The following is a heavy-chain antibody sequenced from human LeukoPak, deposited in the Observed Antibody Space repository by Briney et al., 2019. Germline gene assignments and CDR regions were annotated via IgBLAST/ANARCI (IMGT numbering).Heavy chain of an antibody. CDR3: AKDLYDFWSGRPDY. Sequence: GGSLRLSCAASGFTFSSHAMSWVRQAPGKGLEWVSVISGSGAGTFYAYADSVKGRFTISRDISKNTLYLQMNSLRAEDTAVYFCAKDLYDFWSGRPDYWGQGTLVTVSS. CDR2: ISGSGAGT. V-gene: IGHV3-23*01. J-gene: IGHJ4*02. CDR1: GFTFSSHA. D-gene: IGHD3-3*01.